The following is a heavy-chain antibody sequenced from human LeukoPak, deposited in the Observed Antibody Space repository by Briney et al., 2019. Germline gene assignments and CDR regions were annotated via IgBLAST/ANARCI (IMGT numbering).Heavy chain of an antibody. CDR3: ARQNACFWSGGSCPDAFDI. D-gene: IGHD2-15*01. Sequence: PSQTLSLTCTVSGGSISSGNYYWSWIRQPPGKGLEWIGYIYYIGSIYYNPSLKSRVTISVDTSKNQFSLKLSSVTAADTAVYFCARQNACFWSGGSCPDAFDIWGQGTMVTVSS. CDR2: IYYIGSI. V-gene: IGHV4-30-4*01. CDR1: GGSISSGNYY. J-gene: IGHJ3*02.